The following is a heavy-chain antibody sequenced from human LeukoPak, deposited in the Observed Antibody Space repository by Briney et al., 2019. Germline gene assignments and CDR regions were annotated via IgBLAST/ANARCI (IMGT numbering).Heavy chain of an antibody. CDR3: ARSFDFWSTYFDL. D-gene: IGHD3-3*01. CDR2: IYYSGST. V-gene: IGHV4-59*01. CDR1: GGSISSYY. Sequence: EASETLSLTCTVSGGSISSYYWSWIRQPPGKGLEWIGYIYYSGSTNYNPSLKSRVTISVDTSKNQFSLKLSSVTAADTAVYYCARSFDFWSTYFDLWGQGALVTVSS. J-gene: IGHJ4*02.